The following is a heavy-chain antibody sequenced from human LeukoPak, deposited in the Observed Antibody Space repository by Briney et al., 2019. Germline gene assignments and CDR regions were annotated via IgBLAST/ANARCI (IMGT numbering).Heavy chain of an antibody. CDR3: ARCPALDTAMVNHPLDY. CDR2: INHSGST. CDR1: GGSFSGYY. J-gene: IGHJ4*02. Sequence: SEALSLTCAVYGGSFSGYYWSWIRQPPGKGLEWIGEINHSGSTNYNPSLKSRVTISVDTSKNQFSLKLSSVTAADTAVYYCARCPALDTAMVNHPLDYWGQGTLVTVSS. V-gene: IGHV4-34*01. D-gene: IGHD5-18*01.